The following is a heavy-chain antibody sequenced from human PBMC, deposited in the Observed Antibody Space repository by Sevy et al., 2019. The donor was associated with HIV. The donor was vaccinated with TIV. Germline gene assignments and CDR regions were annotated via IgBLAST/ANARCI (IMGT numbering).Heavy chain of an antibody. CDR2: ISGNGENT. CDR3: ARDGRGISAFDI. V-gene: IGHV3-23*01. CDR1: EFTFSSHA. D-gene: IGHD3-16*01. J-gene: IGHJ3*02. Sequence: GGCLRLSCTASEFTFSSHAVSWVRQAPGKGLEWVSAISGNGENTQYADSVRGRFTISRDKFKNTLYLPMNSLRAEDTALYYCARDGRGISAFDIWGQGTMVTVSS.